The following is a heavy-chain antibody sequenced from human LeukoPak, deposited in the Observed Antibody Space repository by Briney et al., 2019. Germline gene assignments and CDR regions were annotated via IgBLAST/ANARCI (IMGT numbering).Heavy chain of an antibody. Sequence: GRSLRLSCAASGFTFSSYAMHWVRQAPGKGLEWVAVISYDGSNKYYADSVKGRFTISRDNSKNTLYLQMNSLRAEDTAVYYCARDCTDDSSGYCGFDYWGQGTLVTVSS. CDR2: ISYDGSNK. CDR1: GFTFSSYA. D-gene: IGHD3-22*01. J-gene: IGHJ4*02. V-gene: IGHV3-30*14. CDR3: ARDCTDDSSGYCGFDY.